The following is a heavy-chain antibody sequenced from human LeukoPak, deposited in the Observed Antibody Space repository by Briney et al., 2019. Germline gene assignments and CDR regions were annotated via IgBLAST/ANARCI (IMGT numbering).Heavy chain of an antibody. CDR1: GGSISSGGYS. CDR2: IYHSGST. D-gene: IGHD1-26*01. Sequence: LQTLSLTCAVSGGSISSGGYSWSWIRQPPGKGLEWIGYIYHSGSTYYNPSLKSRVTISVDRSKNQFSLKLSSVTAADTAVYYCARRSGSYRAYFDYWGQGTLVTVSS. V-gene: IGHV4-30-2*01. CDR3: ARRSGSYRAYFDY. J-gene: IGHJ4*02.